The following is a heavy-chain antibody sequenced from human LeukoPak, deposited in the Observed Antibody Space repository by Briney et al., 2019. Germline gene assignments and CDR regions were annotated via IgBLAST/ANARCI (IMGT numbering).Heavy chain of an antibody. J-gene: IGHJ3*02. CDR3: AKGTTTHTDAFDI. V-gene: IGHV3-23*01. Sequence: GGSLRLSCPASGFTFSSYAISWVRQAPGKGLEWVQFISGSGGSTYYADSVKGRFTISRDNSKNTLYLQMNSLRAEDTAVYYCAKGTTTHTDAFDIWGQGTMVTVSS. CDR1: GFTFSSYA. D-gene: IGHD1-7*01. CDR2: ISGSGGST.